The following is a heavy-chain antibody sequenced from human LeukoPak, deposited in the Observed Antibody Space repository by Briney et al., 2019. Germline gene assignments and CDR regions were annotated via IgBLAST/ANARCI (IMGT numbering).Heavy chain of an antibody. CDR2: IYSGGST. Sequence: GGSPRLSCAASGFTVSSTYMSWVRRVPGKGLECVSIIYSGGSTYDADSVKGRFTISRDNSRNTLYLQMNSLRAEDAAVYYCASGYRTVPSYYGMDVWGQGTTVTVSS. D-gene: IGHD2-15*01. CDR3: ASGYRTVPSYYGMDV. V-gene: IGHV3-66*01. CDR1: GFTVSSTY. J-gene: IGHJ6*02.